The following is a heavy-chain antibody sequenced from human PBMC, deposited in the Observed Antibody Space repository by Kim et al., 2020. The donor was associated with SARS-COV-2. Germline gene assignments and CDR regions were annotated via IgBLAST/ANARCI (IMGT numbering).Heavy chain of an antibody. Sequence: GGSRRLSCATSGFSFSAYDMNWVRQAPGKGLEWLSFITKRSDTIFYADSVKGRFTISRDNAKNSLYLQMNSLRDEETAVYFCVRDRMGGAFDIWGQGTMVTVSS. CDR2: ITKRSDTI. CDR1: GFSFSAYD. V-gene: IGHV3-48*02. D-gene: IGHD3-16*01. CDR3: VRDRMGGAFDI. J-gene: IGHJ3*02.